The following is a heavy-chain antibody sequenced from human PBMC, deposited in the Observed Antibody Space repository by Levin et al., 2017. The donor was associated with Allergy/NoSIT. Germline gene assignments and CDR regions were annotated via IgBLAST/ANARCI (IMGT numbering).Heavy chain of an antibody. Sequence: LSLTCAASGFTFSDYYMSWIRQAPGKGLEWVSYISSSNSYTNYADSVKGRFTISRDNAKNSLYLQMNSLRAEDTAVYYCAKLRVSYWFFDLWGRGTLVTVSS. V-gene: IGHV3-11*03. CDR2: ISSSNSYT. D-gene: IGHD2-8*01. J-gene: IGHJ2*01. CDR1: GFTFSDYY. CDR3: AKLRVSYWFFDL.